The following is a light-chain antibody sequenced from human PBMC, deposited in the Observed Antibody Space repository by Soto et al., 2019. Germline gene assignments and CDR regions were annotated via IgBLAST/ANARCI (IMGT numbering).Light chain of an antibody. CDR1: QSINSN. V-gene: IGKV3-15*01. CDR3: EPYNNWPRAT. CDR2: RAS. J-gene: IGKJ4*02. Sequence: IVMTQSPATLSVSPGERATLSCRASQSINSNLAWYQQKPGQAPRLLMFRASIRATGFPARFSGSGSGTEFNITISSLQSEDSAIYYCEPYNNWPRATCRGTTKVEFK.